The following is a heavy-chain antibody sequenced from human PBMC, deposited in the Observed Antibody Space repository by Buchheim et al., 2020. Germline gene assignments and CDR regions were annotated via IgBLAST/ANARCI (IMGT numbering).Heavy chain of an antibody. CDR1: GYTFVNYG. Sequence: QVQLVQSGVEVKKPGASVKVSCKASGYTFVNYGVSWVRQAPGQGLEWLGWISASNDYTNYAQKLQGRVTMTIDTSTTTAYMELRSLRSDDTAVYYCARVNSWTYPDFDYWGQGTL. D-gene: IGHD3/OR15-3a*01. V-gene: IGHV1-18*01. CDR2: ISASNDYT. J-gene: IGHJ4*02. CDR3: ARVNSWTYPDFDY.